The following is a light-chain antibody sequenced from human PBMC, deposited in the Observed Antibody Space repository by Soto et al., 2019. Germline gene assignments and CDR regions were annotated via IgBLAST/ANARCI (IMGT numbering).Light chain of an antibody. V-gene: IGKV3-15*01. CDR3: QQYNNWQYT. CDR2: AAY. Sequence: EIVMTQSPATLSVSPGERATLSCRASQSVSRNLAGYQQKPGQAPRLLISAAYSRATDVPARFSGSGSGTECSLTISSLQSEYFAIYCGQQYNNWQYTLGQGTELEIK. J-gene: IGKJ2*01. CDR1: QSVSRN.